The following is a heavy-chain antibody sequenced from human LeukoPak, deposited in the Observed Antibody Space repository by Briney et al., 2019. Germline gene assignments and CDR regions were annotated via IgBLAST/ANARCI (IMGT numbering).Heavy chain of an antibody. D-gene: IGHD3-22*01. CDR3: AKDRSRYDSSAYDFDY. Sequence: PGGSLRLSCAASGFAFSGFGMSWVRQAPGKGLEWVSGISGSGASTYYADSVKGRFTISRDNSKNTLHLQMNSLRAEDTAVYYCAKDRSRYDSSAYDFDYWGQGTLVTVSS. CDR1: GFAFSGFG. J-gene: IGHJ4*02. V-gene: IGHV3-23*01. CDR2: ISGSGAST.